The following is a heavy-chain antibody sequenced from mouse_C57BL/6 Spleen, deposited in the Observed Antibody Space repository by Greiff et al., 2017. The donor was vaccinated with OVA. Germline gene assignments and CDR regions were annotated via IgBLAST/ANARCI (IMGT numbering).Heavy chain of an antibody. V-gene: IGHV5-4*03. J-gene: IGHJ1*03. CDR3: ARGYYGNYWYFDV. D-gene: IGHD2-1*01. Sequence: EVKLMESGGGLLKPGGSLKLSCAASGFTFGSYAMSWVRRTPEKRLEWVATISEGGSYTSSPDNVKGRFTISRDNAKNNRYLQMSHLKSEDTAMYYCARGYYGNYWYFDVWGTGTTVTVSS. CDR2: ISEGGSYT. CDR1: GFTFGSYA.